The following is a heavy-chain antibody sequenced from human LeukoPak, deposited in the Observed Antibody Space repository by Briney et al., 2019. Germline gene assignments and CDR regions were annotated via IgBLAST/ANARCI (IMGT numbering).Heavy chain of an antibody. V-gene: IGHV1-69*05. CDR2: IIPIFGTA. CDR1: GGTFSSYA. D-gene: IGHD3-22*01. J-gene: IGHJ4*02. CDR3: ARDGPADYYDSSGYFDY. Sequence: SVKVSCKASGGTFSSYAISWVRQAPGQGLEWMGGIIPIFGTANYAQKFQGRVTITTDESTSTAYMELSSLRSEDTAVYYCARDGPADYYDSSGYFDYWGQGTLVTVSS.